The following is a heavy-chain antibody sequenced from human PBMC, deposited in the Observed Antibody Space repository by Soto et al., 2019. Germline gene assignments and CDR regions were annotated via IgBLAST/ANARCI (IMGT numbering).Heavy chain of an antibody. J-gene: IGHJ4*02. CDR1: GGSISSGGYY. Sequence: QVQLQESGPGLVKPSQTLSLTCTVAGGSISSGGYYWSWIRQHPGKGLEWIGYIYYSGSTYYHPSLKSRVTISVDTSKNQFSLQLRSVTAADTAVYYCARGLRDIAAAGLFDYWGQGTLVTVSS. CDR2: IYYSGST. V-gene: IGHV4-31*03. D-gene: IGHD6-13*01. CDR3: ARGLRDIAAAGLFDY.